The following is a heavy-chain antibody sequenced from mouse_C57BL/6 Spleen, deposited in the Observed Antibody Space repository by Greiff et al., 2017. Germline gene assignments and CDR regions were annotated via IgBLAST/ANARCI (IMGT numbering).Heavy chain of an antibody. CDR3: ARDSGGYGGY. CDR1: GFNIKDYY. J-gene: IGHJ2*01. CDR2: IDPEDGET. D-gene: IGHD1-1*02. V-gene: IGHV14-2*01. Sequence: VQLQQSGAELVKPGASVKLSCTASGFNIKDYYMHWVKQRPEQGLEWIGRIDPEDGETKYAQKFQGKATITADTSTNTAYVQLSSLTSEDTAVYYCARDSGGYGGYWGQGTTLTVSS.